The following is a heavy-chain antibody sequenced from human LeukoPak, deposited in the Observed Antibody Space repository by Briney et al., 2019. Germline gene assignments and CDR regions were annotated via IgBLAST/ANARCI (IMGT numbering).Heavy chain of an antibody. CDR1: GDSSSSGTYY. J-gene: IGHJ4*02. CDR3: GRPPDY. V-gene: IGHV4-39*07. CDR2: MYYSGST. Sequence: SETLSLTCTVSGDSSSSGTYYWGWIRQPPGKGLEWIGSMYYSGSTYYNPSLKSRVTISVDMSKNQFSLKLNSVTAADTAVYYWGRPPDYGGQEPLVTVP.